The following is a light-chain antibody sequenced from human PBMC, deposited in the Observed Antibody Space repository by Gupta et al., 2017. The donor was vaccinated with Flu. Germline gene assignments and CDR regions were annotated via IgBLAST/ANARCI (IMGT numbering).Light chain of an antibody. V-gene: IGKV3-20*01. Sequence: EIVLTQSPGTLSLSPGERATLSCRASQTINNNYLAWYQQKPGQAPRLLIYGASSRATGIPDRFSGSGSGTDFTLTISRLEPEDFAVYYCQQYGNSSLYSFGQGTKLEIK. J-gene: IGKJ2*03. CDR1: QTINNNY. CDR2: GAS. CDR3: QQYGNSSLYS.